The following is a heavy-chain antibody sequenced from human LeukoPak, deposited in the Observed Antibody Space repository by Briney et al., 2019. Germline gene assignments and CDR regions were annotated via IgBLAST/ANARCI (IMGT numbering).Heavy chain of an antibody. V-gene: IGHV1-3*01. CDR2: INAGNGNT. CDR1: GYTCTSCA. J-gene: IGHJ6*04. D-gene: IGHD3-10*01. Sequence: ASVKVSCKSSGYTCTSCAMHWVRRAPGQRREWMGWINAGNGNTKYSQKFQGRVTIARDTSASTDYMELSSLRSEDTAVYYCARDLEVRGTMDVWGKGTTVTVSS. CDR3: ARDLEVRGTMDV.